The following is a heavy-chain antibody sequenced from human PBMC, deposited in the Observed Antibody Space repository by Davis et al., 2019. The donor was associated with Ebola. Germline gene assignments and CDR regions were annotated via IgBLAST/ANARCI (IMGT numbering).Heavy chain of an antibody. Sequence: GSLRLSCAVYGGSFSGYYWSWIRQPPGKGLEWIGEINHSGSTNYNPSLKSRVTISVDTSKNQFSLKLSSVTAADTAVYYCARGKGYSYGLRGFDPWGQGTLVTVSS. J-gene: IGHJ5*02. CDR2: INHSGST. CDR3: ARGKGYSYGLRGFDP. V-gene: IGHV4-34*01. CDR1: GGSFSGYY. D-gene: IGHD5-18*01.